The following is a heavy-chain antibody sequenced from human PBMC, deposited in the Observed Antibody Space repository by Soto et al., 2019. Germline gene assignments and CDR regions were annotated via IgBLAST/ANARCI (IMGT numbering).Heavy chain of an antibody. CDR2: IIPILGIA. CDR1: GGTFSSYT. CDR3: AREEYYYGSGACFDY. V-gene: IGHV1-69*08. Sequence: QVQLVQSGAEVKKPGSSVKVSCKASGGTFSSYTISWVRQAPGQGLEWMGRIIPILGIANYAQKFQGRVTITADKSTSTAYMELSSLRSEDTAVYYCAREEYYYGSGACFDYWGQGTLVTVSS. J-gene: IGHJ4*02. D-gene: IGHD3-10*01.